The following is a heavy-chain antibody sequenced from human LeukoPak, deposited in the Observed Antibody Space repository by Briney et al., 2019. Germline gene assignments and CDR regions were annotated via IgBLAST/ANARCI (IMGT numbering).Heavy chain of an antibody. J-gene: IGHJ4*02. D-gene: IGHD6-19*01. CDR2: MYYSGST. CDR3: ARVRAVAGTPFDY. V-gene: IGHV4-39*07. Sequence: SETLSLTCSVSGGSISSNKYYWDWIRQPPGKGLEWIGSMYYSGSTYYNPSLKSRVTISLDTSKNQFSLKVRSVTAADTAVYYCARVRAVAGTPFDYWGQGTLVTVSS. CDR1: GGSISSNKYY.